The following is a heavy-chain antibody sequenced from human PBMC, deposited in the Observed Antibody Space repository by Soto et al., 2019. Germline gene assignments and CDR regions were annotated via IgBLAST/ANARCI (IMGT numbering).Heavy chain of an antibody. CDR3: ARSQGSSTSLEIYYYYCYGMDV. D-gene: IGHD2-2*01. J-gene: IGHJ6*02. Sequence: QVQLVQSGAEVKKPGSSVKVSCKASGGTFSSYAISWVRQAPGQGLEWMGGIIPISGTANYAHKFQGRVTITADESTSTAYMELSSLRSEDTAVYYCARSQGSSTSLEIYYYYCYGMDVWGQGTTVTVSS. CDR2: IIPISGTA. CDR1: GGTFSSYA. V-gene: IGHV1-69*01.